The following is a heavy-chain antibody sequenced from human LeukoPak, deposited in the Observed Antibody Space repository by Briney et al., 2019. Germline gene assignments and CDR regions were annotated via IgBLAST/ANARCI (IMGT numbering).Heavy chain of an antibody. CDR1: GFTFSSYA. Sequence: GGSLRLSCAASGFTFSSYAMSWVRQAPGKGLEWVSVIYSGGSTYYADSVKGRFTISRDNSKNTLYLQMNSLRAEDTAVYYCARDMLDTAMVTEWSGGAFDIWGQGTMVTVSS. J-gene: IGHJ3*02. V-gene: IGHV3-53*01. CDR3: ARDMLDTAMVTEWSGGAFDI. CDR2: IYSGGST. D-gene: IGHD5-18*01.